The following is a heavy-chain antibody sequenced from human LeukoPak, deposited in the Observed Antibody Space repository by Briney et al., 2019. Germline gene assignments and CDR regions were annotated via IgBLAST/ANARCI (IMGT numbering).Heavy chain of an antibody. V-gene: IGHV3-74*01. CDR1: GFTFSSYW. CDR3: ARELDYYYGMDV. Sequence: GGSLRLSCGASGFTFSSYWMHWVRQAPGKGLVWVSRINSDGSSTSYADSVKGRFTISRDNAKNTLYLQMNSLRAEDTAVYYCARELDYYYGMDVWGQGTTVTVSS. D-gene: IGHD3-3*02. J-gene: IGHJ6*02. CDR2: INSDGSST.